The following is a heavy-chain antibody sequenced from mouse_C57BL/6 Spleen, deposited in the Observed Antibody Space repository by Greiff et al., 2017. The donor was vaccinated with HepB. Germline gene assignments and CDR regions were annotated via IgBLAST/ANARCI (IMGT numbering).Heavy chain of an antibody. CDR2: INPGSGGT. V-gene: IGHV1-54*01. Sequence: VQRVESGAELVRPGTSVKVSCKASGYAFTNYLIEWVKQRPGQGLEWIGVINPGSGGTNYNEKFKGKATLTADKSSSTAYMQLSSLTSEDSAVYFCARAFTTVVPDYFDYWGQGTTLTVSS. CDR1: GYAFTNYL. CDR3: ARAFTTVVPDYFDY. D-gene: IGHD1-1*01. J-gene: IGHJ2*01.